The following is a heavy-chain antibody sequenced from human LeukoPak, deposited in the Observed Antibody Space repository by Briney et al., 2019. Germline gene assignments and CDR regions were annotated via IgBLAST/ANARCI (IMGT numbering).Heavy chain of an antibody. CDR2: MNPNSGNT. CDR3: AKDQAYYSYYYMDV. D-gene: IGHD3-10*01. V-gene: IGHV1-8*03. Sequence: ASVKVSCKASGYTFTSYDINWVRQATGQGLEWMGWMNPNSGNTGYAQKFQGRVTITTNTSISTAYMELSSLRSEDTAVYYCAKDQAYYSYYYMDVWGKGTTVTISS. CDR1: GYTFTSYD. J-gene: IGHJ6*03.